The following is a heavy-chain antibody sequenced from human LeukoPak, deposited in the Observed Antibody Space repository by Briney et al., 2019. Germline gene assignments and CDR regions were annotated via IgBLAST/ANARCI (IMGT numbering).Heavy chain of an antibody. CDR3: ARNRYYYDSSGYYPYYFDY. CDR1: GFTFSSYG. V-gene: IGHV3-33*01. J-gene: IGHJ4*02. D-gene: IGHD3-22*01. Sequence: GRSLRLSCAASGFTFSSYGMHWVRQAPGKGLEWVAVIWYDGSNKYYADSVKGRFTISRDNSKNTLYLQMNSLRAEDTAVYYCARNRYYYDSSGYYPYYFDYWSQGTLVTVSS. CDR2: IWYDGSNK.